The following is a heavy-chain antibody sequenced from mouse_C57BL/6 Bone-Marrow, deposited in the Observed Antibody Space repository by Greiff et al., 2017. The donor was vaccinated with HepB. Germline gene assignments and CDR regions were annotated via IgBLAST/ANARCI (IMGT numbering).Heavy chain of an antibody. J-gene: IGHJ3*01. D-gene: IGHD2-3*01. Sequence: QVQLQQSGPELVKPGASVKISCKASGYAFSSSWMNWVKQRPGKGLEWIGRIYPGDGDTNYNQKFKGKAILTADKSSSTAYMELRSLTSEDSAVYYCTRSDDGYYRYWFAYWGQGTLVTVSA. CDR3: TRSDDGYYRYWFAY. CDR1: GYAFSSSW. V-gene: IGHV1-82*01. CDR2: IYPGDGDT.